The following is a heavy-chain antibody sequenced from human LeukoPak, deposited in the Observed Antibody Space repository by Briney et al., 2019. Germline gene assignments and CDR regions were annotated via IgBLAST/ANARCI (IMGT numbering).Heavy chain of an antibody. J-gene: IGHJ5*02. CDR3: ARDSSDSSGWYEGWFDP. D-gene: IGHD6-19*01. V-gene: IGHV3-7*01. CDR1: GFTFRNHW. Sequence: GGSLRLSCEASGFTFRNHWMNWVRQAPGKGLEWVANINLDGSESSYVASLRGRFTISRDNAKNSLYLQMNSLRAEDTAVYYCARDSSDSSGWYEGWFDPWGQGTLVTVSS. CDR2: INLDGSES.